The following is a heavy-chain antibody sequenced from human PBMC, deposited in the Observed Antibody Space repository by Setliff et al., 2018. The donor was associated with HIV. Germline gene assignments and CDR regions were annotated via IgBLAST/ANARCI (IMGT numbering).Heavy chain of an antibody. V-gene: IGHV4-31*03. J-gene: IGHJ3*02. CDR1: GGSISSGAYY. D-gene: IGHD3-10*01. CDR3: ARERGSGSLDAFDI. Sequence: PSETLSLTCTVSGGSISSGAYYWSWIRQHPGRGLEWIGYIYYSGSTSFNPSLKSRVTISVDTSNNQFSLKLRSVTAADTAVYYCARERGSGSLDAFDIWGHGTMVTVSS. CDR2: IYYSGST.